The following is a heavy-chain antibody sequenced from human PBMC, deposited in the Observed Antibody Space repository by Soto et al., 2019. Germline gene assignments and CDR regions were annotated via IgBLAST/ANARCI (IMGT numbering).Heavy chain of an antibody. D-gene: IGHD1-1*01. Sequence: QVHLVQSGAEVKKPGASVKVSCKASGYTFTSYGITWVRQAPGQGLEWMGWISAHNGNTDYAQKLKGRVIVTRYTPTSTAYMELRRLISADTAVYYCARGRYGDSWGQGALVTVSS. CDR3: ARGRYGDS. CDR1: GYTFTSYG. V-gene: IGHV1-18*01. J-gene: IGHJ4*02. CDR2: ISAHNGNT.